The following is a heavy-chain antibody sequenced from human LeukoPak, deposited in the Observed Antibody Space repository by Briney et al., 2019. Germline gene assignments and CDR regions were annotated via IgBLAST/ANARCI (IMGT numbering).Heavy chain of an antibody. CDR2: IYSGGST. CDR1: GVTVSSNY. J-gene: IGHJ4*02. D-gene: IGHD3-16*01. Sequence: GGSLRLSCAASGVTVSSNYMSWVRQAPGKGLEWVAVIYSGGSTYYADSVKGRFTISTDNSKNTLYLQMNSLRAEDTAVYYCARDGGVPVDYWGQGTLVTVSS. V-gene: IGHV3-66*02. CDR3: ARDGGVPVDY.